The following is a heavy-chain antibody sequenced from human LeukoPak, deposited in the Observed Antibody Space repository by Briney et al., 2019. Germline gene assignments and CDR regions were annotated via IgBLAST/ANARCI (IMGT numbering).Heavy chain of an antibody. CDR3: AKRTHSYGLSYPNY. D-gene: IGHD5-18*01. CDR2: TKEDGSEE. CDR1: GFNFGEFW. V-gene: IGHV3-7*03. J-gene: IGHJ4*02. Sequence: GGSLRLSCAASGFNFGEFWMAWVRQTPGKGLEWVADTKEDGSEEFYVDSVKGRFTISRDNSKNTLYLQMNSLRAEDTAVYYCAKRTHSYGLSYPNYWGQGTLVTVSS.